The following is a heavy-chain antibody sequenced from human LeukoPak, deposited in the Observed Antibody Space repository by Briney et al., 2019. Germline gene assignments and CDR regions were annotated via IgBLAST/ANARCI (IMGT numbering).Heavy chain of an antibody. CDR3: ARDTIVATRQGYYYYGMDV. V-gene: IGHV3-33*08. J-gene: IGHJ6*04. CDR1: GFSFSTYD. Sequence: GGSLRLSCYASGFSFSTYDMHWVRQAPGKGLEWVAVIWYDGSNKYYADSVKGRFTISRDNSKNTLYLQMNSLRAEDTAVYYCARDTIVATRQGYYYYGMDVWGKGTTVTVSS. D-gene: IGHD5-12*01. CDR2: IWYDGSNK.